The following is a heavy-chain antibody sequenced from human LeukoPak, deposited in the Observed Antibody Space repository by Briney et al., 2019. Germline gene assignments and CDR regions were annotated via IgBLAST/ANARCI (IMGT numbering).Heavy chain of an antibody. D-gene: IGHD3-22*01. CDR3: ASYAGSYYYDSSGYYSLDY. V-gene: IGHV1-69*05. Sequence: GASVKVSCKASGGTFSSYAISWVRQAPGQGLEWMGGIIPIFGTANYAQKFQGRVTITTDESTSTAYMELSSLRSEDTAVYYCASYAGSYYYDSSGYYSLDYWGQGTLVTVSS. CDR2: IIPIFGTA. J-gene: IGHJ4*02. CDR1: GGTFSSYA.